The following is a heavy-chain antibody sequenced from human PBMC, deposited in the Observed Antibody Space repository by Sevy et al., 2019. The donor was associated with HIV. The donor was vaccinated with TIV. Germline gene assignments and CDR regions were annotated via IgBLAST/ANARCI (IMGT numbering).Heavy chain of an antibody. J-gene: IGHJ4*02. CDR1: GFTFGDYA. V-gene: IGHV3-49*04. Sequence: GGSLRLSCTASGFTFGDYAMSWVRQAPGMGLEWVAFIKSKALGGTTESAASVKGRFTISRDDSKSIAYLQMNNLKTEDTAVYYCTRWSGAQSIFDYWGQRTLVTVSS. CDR2: IKSKALGGTT. D-gene: IGHD1-26*01. CDR3: TRWSGAQSIFDY.